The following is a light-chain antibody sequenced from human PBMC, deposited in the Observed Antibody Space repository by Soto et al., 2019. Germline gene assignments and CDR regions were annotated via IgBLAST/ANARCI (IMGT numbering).Light chain of an antibody. CDR3: SSYTSSDTLV. V-gene: IGLV2-14*01. CDR2: EVT. CDR1: SSDVGAYNY. J-gene: IGLJ1*01. Sequence: QSALTQPASVSGSPGQSITISCTGTSSDVGAYNYVSWYQQPPGEAPKLMIYEVTDRPSGVSNRFSGSKSGNTASLTISGLQAEDEADYYCSSYTSSDTLVFGTGTKLTLL.